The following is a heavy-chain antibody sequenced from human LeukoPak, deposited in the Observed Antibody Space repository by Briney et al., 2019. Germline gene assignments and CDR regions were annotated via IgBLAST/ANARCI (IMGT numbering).Heavy chain of an antibody. CDR2: ISDSGGST. D-gene: IGHD3-22*01. V-gene: IGHV3-23*01. Sequence: GASLRLSCAASGFTFSSYAMSWVRQAPGKGLEWVSAISDSGGSTYYADSVKGRFTISRDNSKNTLYLQMNSLRAEDTAVYYCAKRDYYDSSGYSLHGFGMDVWGQGTTVTVSS. CDR1: GFTFSSYA. J-gene: IGHJ6*02. CDR3: AKRDYYDSSGYSLHGFGMDV.